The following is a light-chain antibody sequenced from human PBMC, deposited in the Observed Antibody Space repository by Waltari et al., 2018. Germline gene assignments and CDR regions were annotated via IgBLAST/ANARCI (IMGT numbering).Light chain of an antibody. CDR1: SSNIGAGYD. CDR2: GDY. CDR3: QSYDSSLSAYVV. J-gene: IGLJ2*01. V-gene: IGLV1-40*01. Sequence: QSVLTQPPSVSGAPGQRVTISCTGSSSNIGAGYDVHWYQQLPGTAPKLLIYGDYKRPSGGPDRFSGAKSGTSASLAITGLQAEDEADYYCQSYDSSLSAYVVFGGGTKLTVL.